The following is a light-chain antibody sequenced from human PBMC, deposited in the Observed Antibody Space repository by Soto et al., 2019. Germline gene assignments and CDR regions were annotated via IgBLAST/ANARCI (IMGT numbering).Light chain of an antibody. J-gene: IGKJ4*01. CDR1: LSVSSW. CDR3: QQYKTYPIT. CDR2: EAS. Sequence: DTQMTQSPSTLSASVGDRVTLTCRASLSVSSWLAWYQQKPGKAPKLLIFEASTLESGVPSRFSGSRSGTEFTLTIGSLQPDDFATYYCQQYKTYPITFGGGTKVE. V-gene: IGKV1-5*03.